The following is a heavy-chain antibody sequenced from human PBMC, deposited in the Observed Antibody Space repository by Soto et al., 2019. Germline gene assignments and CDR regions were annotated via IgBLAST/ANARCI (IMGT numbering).Heavy chain of an antibody. V-gene: IGHV4-4*02. D-gene: IGHD3-3*02. J-gene: IGHJ3*02. Sequence: QVQLQESGPGLVKPSGTLSLTCAVSGGSISSSNWWSWVRQPPGKGLEWIGDIYHSGSTNYNPSLKSLGTLSVDKSNNQFSLKLSSVTAAYTAGYYCEKVLGNDACDIRAQGTMVTVSS. CDR3: EKVLGNDACDI. CDR2: IYHSGST. CDR1: GGSISSSNW.